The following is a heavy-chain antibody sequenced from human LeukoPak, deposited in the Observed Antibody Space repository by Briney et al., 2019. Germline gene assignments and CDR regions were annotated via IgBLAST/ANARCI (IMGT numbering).Heavy chain of an antibody. CDR2: IIPILGIA. CDR3: ATPGEDKTPYFDY. D-gene: IGHD2-15*01. Sequence: SVKVSCKASGGTFSSYAISWVRQAPGQGLEWMGRIIPILGIANYAQKFQGRVTITADESTSTAYMELSSLRSEDTAVYYCATPGEDKTPYFDYWGQGTLVTVSS. J-gene: IGHJ4*02. V-gene: IGHV1-69*04. CDR1: GGTFSSYA.